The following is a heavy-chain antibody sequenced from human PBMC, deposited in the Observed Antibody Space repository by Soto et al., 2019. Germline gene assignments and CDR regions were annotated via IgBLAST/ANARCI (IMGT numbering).Heavy chain of an antibody. Sequence: SETLSLTCIVSGESISSSSYYWGWIRQPPGKGLEWIGSIYYSGRTYYNPSFKSRDTISIDTSKNQFSLKLSSVTATDTAVYYCARQRTTVVTQAYFDHWGQGALVTVSS. V-gene: IGHV4-39*01. CDR2: IYYSGRT. J-gene: IGHJ4*02. CDR1: GESISSSSYY. D-gene: IGHD2-21*02. CDR3: ARQRTTVVTQAYFDH.